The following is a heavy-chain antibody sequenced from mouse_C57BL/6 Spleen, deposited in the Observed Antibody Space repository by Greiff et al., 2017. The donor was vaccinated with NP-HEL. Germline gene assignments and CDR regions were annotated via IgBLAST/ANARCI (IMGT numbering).Heavy chain of an antibody. V-gene: IGHV1-69*01. CDR3: ARKGVNEDY. D-gene: IGHD2-13*01. CDR1: GYTFTSYW. Sequence: QVQLQQPGAELVMPGASVKLSCKASGYTFTSYWMHWVKQRPGQGLEWIGEIDPSDSYTNYNQKFKGKSTLTVDKSSSTAYMQLSSLTSEDSAVYYCARKGVNEDYWGQGTTLTVSS. CDR2: IDPSDSYT. J-gene: IGHJ2*01.